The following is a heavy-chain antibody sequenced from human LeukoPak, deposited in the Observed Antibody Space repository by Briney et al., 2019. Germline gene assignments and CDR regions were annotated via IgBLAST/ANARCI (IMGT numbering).Heavy chain of an antibody. CDR2: IDHSGNT. D-gene: IGHD2-2*01. CDR1: GGPFNDFF. Sequence: SETLSLTCTVYGGPFNDFFWSWIRLPPGKGLEWIGEIDHSGNTNYSPSLKSRVTISVDTSKKQFSVTLRSVTAADTAVYYCARGSSTTSYFYYYGLDVWGQGTTVTVSS. J-gene: IGHJ6*02. V-gene: IGHV4-34*01. CDR3: ARGSSTTSYFYYYGLDV.